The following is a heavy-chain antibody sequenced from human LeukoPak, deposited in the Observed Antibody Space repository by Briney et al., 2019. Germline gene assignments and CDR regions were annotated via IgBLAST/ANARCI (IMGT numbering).Heavy chain of an antibody. CDR3: ARSMGVVATQGASWFDP. V-gene: IGHV4-34*01. J-gene: IGHJ5*02. D-gene: IGHD2-15*01. CDR2: INQGGST. CDR1: GGSFSGYY. Sequence: PSETLSLTCAVYGGSFSGYYWSWIRQPPGRGLEWIGDINQGGSTNCNPALKSRVTISLDTSKSQFSLKLNSVTAADTAVYYCARSMGVVATQGASWFDPWGQGTLVTVSS.